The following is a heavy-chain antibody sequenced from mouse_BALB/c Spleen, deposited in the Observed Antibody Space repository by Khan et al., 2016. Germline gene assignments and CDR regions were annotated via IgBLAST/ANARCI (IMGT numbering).Heavy chain of an antibody. CDR1: GFNSKDTY. CDR3: ARAPFYYGNYPDY. V-gene: IGHV14-3*02. D-gene: IGHD1-1*02. J-gene: IGHJ2*01. Sequence: VQLQQSGAELVKPGASVKLSCTASGFNSKDTYMHWVKQRPEQGLEWIGRIDPANGNTKYDPKFQGKATITADTYSNTAYLQISSLTSEDTAVYYCARAPFYYGNYPDYWGQGTTLTVSS. CDR2: IDPANGNT.